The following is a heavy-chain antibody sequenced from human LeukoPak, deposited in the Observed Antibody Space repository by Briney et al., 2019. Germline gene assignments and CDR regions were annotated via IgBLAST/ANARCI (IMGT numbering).Heavy chain of an antibody. J-gene: IGHJ5*02. V-gene: IGHV3-30*02. Sequence: GGSLRLSCAASGFTFSSYAMHWVRQAPGKGLEWVAFIRYDGSNKYYADSVKGRFTISRDNSKNSLYLQMNSLRAEDTALYYCAKDLRAAAGPQPFDPWGQGTLVTVSS. D-gene: IGHD6-13*01. CDR1: GFTFSSYA. CDR3: AKDLRAAAGPQPFDP. CDR2: IRYDGSNK.